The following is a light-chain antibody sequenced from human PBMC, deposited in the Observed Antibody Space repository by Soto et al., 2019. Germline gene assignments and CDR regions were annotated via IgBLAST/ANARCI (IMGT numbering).Light chain of an antibody. V-gene: IGKV1-9*01. CDR2: AAS. CDR1: QGISSY. J-gene: IGKJ4*01. Sequence: DIQLTQSPSFLSASVGDRVTITCRASQGISSYLAWYQQKPGKAPKLLIYAASTLQSGVPSRFSGSGSGTEFTLTISSLQPEDFATYSCQQLNSYPRTFGGGTKVGIK. CDR3: QQLNSYPRT.